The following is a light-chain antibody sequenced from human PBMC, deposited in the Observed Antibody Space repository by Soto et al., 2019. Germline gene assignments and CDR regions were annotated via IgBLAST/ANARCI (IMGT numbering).Light chain of an antibody. CDR2: RTS. CDR3: QQFGSSVT. Sequence: EIVLTQSPCPLSFSPWERATLSCMASQSVSSTYLAWYQQKPGQAPRLLIYRTSTRATGIPDRFSGSGSGTDFTLTISRLEPEDFAVYYCQQFGSSVTFGQGTRLEI. J-gene: IGKJ5*01. CDR1: QSVSSTY. V-gene: IGKV3-20*01.